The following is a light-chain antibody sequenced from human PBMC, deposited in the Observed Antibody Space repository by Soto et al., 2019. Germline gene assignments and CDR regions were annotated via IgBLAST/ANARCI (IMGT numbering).Light chain of an antibody. CDR2: AAS. V-gene: IGKV1-39*01. Sequence: DIQMTQSPSSLSASVGDRVTITCRASQSISSFLNWYQQKPGKVPKLLIYAASTLQSEVPSRFSGSGSGTDFTLTISSLQPEDFATYYCQQTYITLTFGQGTKVEIK. CDR3: QQTYITLT. CDR1: QSISSF. J-gene: IGKJ1*01.